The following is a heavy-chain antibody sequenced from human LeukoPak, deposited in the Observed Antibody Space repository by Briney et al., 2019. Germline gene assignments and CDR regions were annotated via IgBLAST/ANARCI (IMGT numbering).Heavy chain of an antibody. CDR1: GFTFSSYS. CDR3: ARGQEYCSSSSCSLNYMDV. CDR2: INSDSSHI. J-gene: IGHJ6*03. D-gene: IGHD2-2*01. Sequence: GGSLRLSCAASGFTFSSYSMNWVRQAPGKGLEWVSSINSDSSHIYYTDSMKGRFTISRDNAKNSLYLEMNSLRAEDTAVYYCARGQEYCSSSSCSLNYMDVWGTGTTVTVSS. V-gene: IGHV3-21*01.